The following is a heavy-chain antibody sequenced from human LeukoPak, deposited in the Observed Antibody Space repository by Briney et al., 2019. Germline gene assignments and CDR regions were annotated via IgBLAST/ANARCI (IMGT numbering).Heavy chain of an antibody. Sequence: SETLSLTCTVSGGSISNYYWSWIRQPPGKGLEWIGYIYSSGSTNYNPSLKSRVTISVDTSKNQLSLKLSSVTAADTAVYYCARHTNDYGGYGDYWGQGTLVTVSS. D-gene: IGHD4-23*01. V-gene: IGHV4-59*08. CDR1: GGSISNYY. CDR2: IYSSGST. J-gene: IGHJ4*02. CDR3: ARHTNDYGGYGDY.